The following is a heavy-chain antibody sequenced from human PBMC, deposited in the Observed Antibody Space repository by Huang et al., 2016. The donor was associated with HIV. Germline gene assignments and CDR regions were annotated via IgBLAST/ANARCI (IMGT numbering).Heavy chain of an antibody. D-gene: IGHD3-3*01. Sequence: QVQLVESGGGVVQPGGSLRLSCTASGFTLGSFGMHWVRQAPGKGLEGVGFIRYDGNNYYYADSVRGRFTISRDNSKDTLYLQMNRLRPDDSAVYYCAKDLTYTFGRHFDYWGRGTLVTVSS. J-gene: IGHJ4*02. CDR3: AKDLTYTFGRHFDY. V-gene: IGHV3-30*02. CDR2: IRYDGNNY. CDR1: GFTLGSFG.